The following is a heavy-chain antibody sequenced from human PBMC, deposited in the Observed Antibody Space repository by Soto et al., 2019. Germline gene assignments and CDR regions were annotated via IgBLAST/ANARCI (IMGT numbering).Heavy chain of an antibody. J-gene: IGHJ6*02. Sequence: GASVKVSCKASGYTFTGYYMHWVRQAPGQGLEWMGWINPNSGGTNYAQKFQGWVTMTRDTSISTAYMELSRLRSDDTAVYYCARVPYCSGGSCYLLDYGMDVWGQGTTVTVSS. CDR3: ARVPYCSGGSCYLLDYGMDV. D-gene: IGHD2-15*01. CDR2: INPNSGGT. CDR1: GYTFTGYY. V-gene: IGHV1-2*04.